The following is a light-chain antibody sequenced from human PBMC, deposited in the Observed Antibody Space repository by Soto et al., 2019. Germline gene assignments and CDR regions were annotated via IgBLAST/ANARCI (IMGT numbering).Light chain of an antibody. CDR1: QGVGSY. CDR3: QQYENYWT. V-gene: IGKV1-9*01. J-gene: IGKJ1*01. Sequence: DIQMTQSPSTLAASVGDRVTITCRASQGVGSYLVWYQQKPGKAPNLLIYVASTLQSGVPSRFSGSGSGTEFSLTISNLQPDDCATYYCQQYENYWTFGQGTKVDI. CDR2: VAS.